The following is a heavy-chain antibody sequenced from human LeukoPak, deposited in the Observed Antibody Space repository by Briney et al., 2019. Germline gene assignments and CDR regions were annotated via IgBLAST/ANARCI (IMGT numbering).Heavy chain of an antibody. Sequence: GRSLILSCAASGFTFRSYGMHWVRQAPGKGLDWVAIIWYDGSNKYYADSVKGRFIISKDNSKNTLYLQMNSLRAEDTAVYYCATHHSTKGFDYWGQGTLVTVSS. CDR3: ATHHSTKGFDY. D-gene: IGHD2-15*01. V-gene: IGHV3-33*01. J-gene: IGHJ4*02. CDR1: GFTFRSYG. CDR2: IWYDGSNK.